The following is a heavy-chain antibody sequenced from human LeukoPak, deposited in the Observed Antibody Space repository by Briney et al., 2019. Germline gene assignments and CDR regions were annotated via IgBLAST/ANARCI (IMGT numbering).Heavy chain of an antibody. CDR3: ARVARVGSTSSLYYYYYYYMDV. Sequence: GGSLRLSCAASGFTFSSYTMNWVRQAPGKGLEWVSSISTSSIYIYYADSVKGRFTISRDNAKNSLYLQMNSLRAEDTAVYYCARVARVGSTSSLYYYYYYYMDVWGKGTTVTVSS. CDR2: ISTSSIYI. CDR1: GFTFSSYT. V-gene: IGHV3-21*01. J-gene: IGHJ6*03. D-gene: IGHD2-2*01.